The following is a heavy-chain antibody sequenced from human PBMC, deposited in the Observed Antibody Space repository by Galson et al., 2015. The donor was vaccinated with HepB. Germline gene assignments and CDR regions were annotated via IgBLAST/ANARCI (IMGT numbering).Heavy chain of an antibody. V-gene: IGHV3-30*18. D-gene: IGHD5-12*01. CDR1: GFTFSSYG. Sequence: SLRLSCAASGFTFSSYGMHWVRQAPGKGLEWVAAISYDGSNEYYADSVKGRFTISRDDSKNTLYLQINSLRAEDSAVYYCAKDLGDNGYDWGWFDPWGQGTLVTVSS. CDR3: AKDLGDNGYDWGWFDP. J-gene: IGHJ5*02. CDR2: ISYDGSNE.